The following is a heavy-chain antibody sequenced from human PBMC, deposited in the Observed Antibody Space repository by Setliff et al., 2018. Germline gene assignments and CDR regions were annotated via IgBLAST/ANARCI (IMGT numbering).Heavy chain of an antibody. Sequence: SETLSLTCAVYGDSFSDYYWSWIRQPPGKGLEWIEEINHRGSTNYNPSLKSRVTISVDTSKNQISLILRSVTAADTAVYYCARGRMRGSCSGPSCTYDPFDIWGQGTPVTVSS. V-gene: IGHV4-34*01. J-gene: IGHJ3*02. CDR1: GDSFSDYY. CDR3: ARGRMRGSCSGPSCTYDPFDI. D-gene: IGHD2-2*01. CDR2: INHRGST.